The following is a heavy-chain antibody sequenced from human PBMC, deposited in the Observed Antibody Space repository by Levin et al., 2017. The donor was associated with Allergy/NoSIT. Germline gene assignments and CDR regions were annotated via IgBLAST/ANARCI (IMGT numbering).Heavy chain of an antibody. CDR2: IWYDGSNK. J-gene: IGHJ4*02. Sequence: GESLKISCAASGFTFSSYGMHWVRQAPGKGLEWVAVIWYDGSNKYYADSVKGRFTISRDNSKNTLYLQMNSLRAEDTAVYYCARVGVVAATPREIDYWGQGTLVTVSS. CDR1: GFTFSSYG. CDR3: ARVGVVAATPREIDY. D-gene: IGHD2-15*01. V-gene: IGHV3-33*01.